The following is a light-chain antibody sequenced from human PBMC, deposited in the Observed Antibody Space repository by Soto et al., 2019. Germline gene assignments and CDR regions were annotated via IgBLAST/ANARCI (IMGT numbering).Light chain of an antibody. CDR1: SSDVGAHNY. Sequence: QSALTQPPSASGSPGQSLTISCTGTSSDVGAHNYVSWYQQNPGKAPKLMLYDVNKRPSGVPDRFAGSKSGNTASLTVSGLHAEDEADYYCSSSAGGNNWVFGGGTKLTVL. CDR3: SSSAGGNNWV. CDR2: DVN. V-gene: IGLV2-8*01. J-gene: IGLJ3*02.